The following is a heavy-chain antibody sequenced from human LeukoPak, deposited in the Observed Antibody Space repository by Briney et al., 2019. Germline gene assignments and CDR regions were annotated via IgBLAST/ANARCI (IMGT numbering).Heavy chain of an antibody. CDR3: GREFFGSGSYPDF. Sequence: GGSLRLSCAASGFSFDTYAMHWVRQAPGQGLEWVALIWHDGSHKFYSNSVRGQFTISRDNSKNTVYLQMNNLRPDDTAVYYWGREFFGSGSYPDFWGQGPLVTVSS. J-gene: IGHJ4*02. D-gene: IGHD3-10*01. CDR1: GFSFDTYA. V-gene: IGHV3-33*01. CDR2: IWHDGSHK.